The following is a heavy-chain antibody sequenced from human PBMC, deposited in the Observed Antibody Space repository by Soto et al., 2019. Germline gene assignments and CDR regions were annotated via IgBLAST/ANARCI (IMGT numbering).Heavy chain of an antibody. CDR1: GFTFSSYS. V-gene: IGHV3-21*04. CDR2: ISSSSSYT. CDR3: AKDPRTYYYDSSVDY. J-gene: IGHJ4*02. D-gene: IGHD3-22*01. Sequence: PGGSLRLSCAASGFTFSSYSMNWVRQAPGKGLEWVSSISSSSSYTYYADSVKGRFTISRDNSKNTLYLQMNSLRAEDTAVYYCAKDPRTYYYDSSVDYWGQGTLVTVSS.